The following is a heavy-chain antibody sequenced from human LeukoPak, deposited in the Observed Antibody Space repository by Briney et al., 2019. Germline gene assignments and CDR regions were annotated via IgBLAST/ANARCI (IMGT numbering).Heavy chain of an antibody. D-gene: IGHD2-2*01. J-gene: IGHJ3*02. Sequence: ASVKVSCKASGYTFTSYDINWVRQATGQGLEWMGWMNPNSGNTGYAQKFQGRVTMTRNTSISTAYMELSSLRSEDTAVYYCAKPLLRVGSTSFQFGDAFDIWGQGTMVTVSS. CDR2: MNPNSGNT. CDR3: AKPLLRVGSTSFQFGDAFDI. V-gene: IGHV1-8*01. CDR1: GYTFTSYD.